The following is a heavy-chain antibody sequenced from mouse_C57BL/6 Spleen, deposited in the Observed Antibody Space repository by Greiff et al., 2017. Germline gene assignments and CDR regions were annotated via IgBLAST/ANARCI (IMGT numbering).Heavy chain of an antibody. J-gene: IGHJ3*01. D-gene: IGHD3-3*01. CDR1: GFNIKNTY. CDR2: IGPANGNT. CDR3: ARRAAHGAWFAY. V-gene: IGHV14-3*01. Sequence: VQLQQSVAELVRPGASVKLSCTASGFNIKNTYMHWVKQRPEQGLEWIRRIGPANGNTKYAPKFQGKATITADTSSNTAYLQLSRLTSEDTTIYYCARRAAHGAWFAYWGQGTLVTVSA.